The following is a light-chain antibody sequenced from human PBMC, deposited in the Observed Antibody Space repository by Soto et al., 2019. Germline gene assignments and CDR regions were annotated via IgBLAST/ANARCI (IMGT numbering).Light chain of an antibody. CDR1: GSNIGSNY. V-gene: IGLV1-47*01. Sequence: QSALTQPPSASGTPGQRVTISCSGSGSNIGSNYVYWYQQLPGTAPKLLIYRNNQRPSGVPDRFSGSKSGTSASLAISRLRSEDEADYYCAAWDDSLSGPWVFGGGTKLTVL. J-gene: IGLJ3*02. CDR2: RNN. CDR3: AAWDDSLSGPWV.